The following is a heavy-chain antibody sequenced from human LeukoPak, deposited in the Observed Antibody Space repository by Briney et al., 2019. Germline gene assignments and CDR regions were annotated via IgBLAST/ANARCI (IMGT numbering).Heavy chain of an antibody. V-gene: IGHV3-21*01. D-gene: IGHD3-16*01. CDR2: ISSSSSYI. J-gene: IGHJ4*02. CDR3: ARLRFGGASFDY. Sequence: GGAVRLSCAASGFIFSSYSMNWVRQAPGKGLEWVSSISSSSSYIYYADSVKGRFTISRDNAKNSLYLQVNSLRAEDTAVYYCARLRFGGASFDYWGQGTLVTVSS. CDR1: GFIFSSYS.